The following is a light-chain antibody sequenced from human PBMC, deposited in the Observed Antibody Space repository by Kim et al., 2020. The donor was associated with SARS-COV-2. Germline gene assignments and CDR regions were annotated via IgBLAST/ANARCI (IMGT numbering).Light chain of an antibody. CDR1: QDINNN. Sequence: DIQMTQSPSSLSASVGDRVTITCQASQDINNNLNWYQQKPGKAPKLLIYDASHLQTGVPSRFSGSGSGTDFTFTISSLQPDDVATYYCQQYDNLALTFGGGTKLEIK. V-gene: IGKV1-33*01. CDR3: QQYDNLALT. CDR2: DAS. J-gene: IGKJ4*01.